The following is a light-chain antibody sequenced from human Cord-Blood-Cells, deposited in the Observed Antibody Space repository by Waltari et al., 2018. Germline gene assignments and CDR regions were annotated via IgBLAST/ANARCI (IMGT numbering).Light chain of an antibody. Sequence: QSVLTQPPSASGTPGQRVTISCSGSSSNTGSNTVNWYQQLPGTAPKLLIYSNNQRPSGVPDRFSGSKSGTSASLAIRGLQSEDEADYYCAAWDDSLNGWVFGGGTKLTVL. CDR2: SNN. CDR3: AAWDDSLNGWV. V-gene: IGLV1-44*01. J-gene: IGLJ3*02. CDR1: SSNTGSNT.